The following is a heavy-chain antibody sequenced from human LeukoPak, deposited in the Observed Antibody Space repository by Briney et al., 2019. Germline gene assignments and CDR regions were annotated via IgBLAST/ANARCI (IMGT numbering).Heavy chain of an antibody. CDR3: AKDSPVATR. V-gene: IGHV3-23*01. CDR1: GFRFSSYA. J-gene: IGHJ4*02. D-gene: IGHD2-15*01. Sequence: GGSLRLACAASGFRFSSYAMSWVRQAPGKGLEWVSAISGSGVSTYYADSVKGRFTISRDDSKNTLYLQMNSLRAEDTAVYYCAKDSPVATRWGQGTLVTVSS. CDR2: ISGSGVST.